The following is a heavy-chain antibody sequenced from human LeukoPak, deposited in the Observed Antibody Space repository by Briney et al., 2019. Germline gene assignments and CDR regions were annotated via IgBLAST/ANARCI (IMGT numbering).Heavy chain of an antibody. CDR3: ARDRAIVVVPAAKGINNDY. V-gene: IGHV1-18*01. CDR2: ISAYNGNT. Sequence: ASVKVSFKASDYTFTSYGISWVRQAPGQGLEWMGWISAYNGNTNYAQKLQGRVTMTTDTSTSTAYMELRSLRSDDTAVYYCARDRAIVVVPAAKGINNDYWGQGTLVTVSS. CDR1: DYTFTSYG. D-gene: IGHD2-2*01. J-gene: IGHJ4*02.